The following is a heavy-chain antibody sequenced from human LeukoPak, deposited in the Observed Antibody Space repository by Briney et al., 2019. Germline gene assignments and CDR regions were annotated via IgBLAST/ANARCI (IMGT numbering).Heavy chain of an antibody. CDR3: ARGGTVRSSSFHY. V-gene: IGHV1-2*02. D-gene: IGHD6-13*01. CDR2: INPNSGGT. Sequence: GASVKVSCKASGYTFTGYYMHWVRQAPGQGLEWMGWINPNSGGTNYAQKFQGRVTMTRDTSISTAYMEMSRLRSDDTAVYYCARGGTVRSSSFHYWGQGTLVTVSS. J-gene: IGHJ4*02. CDR1: GYTFTGYY.